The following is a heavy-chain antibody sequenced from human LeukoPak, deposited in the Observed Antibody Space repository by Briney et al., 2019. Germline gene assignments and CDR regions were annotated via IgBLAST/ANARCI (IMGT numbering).Heavy chain of an antibody. CDR2: ISSSSSYI. CDR3: ARPPYYDSSGYLDY. J-gene: IGHJ4*02. V-gene: IGHV3-21*01. D-gene: IGHD3-22*01. CDR1: GFTFSSYS. Sequence: TGGSLRLSCAASGFTFSSYSMDWVRQAPGKGLEWVSSISSSSSYIYYADSVKGRFTISRDNAKNSLYLQMNSLRAEDAAVYYCARPPYYDSSGYLDYWGQGTLVTVSS.